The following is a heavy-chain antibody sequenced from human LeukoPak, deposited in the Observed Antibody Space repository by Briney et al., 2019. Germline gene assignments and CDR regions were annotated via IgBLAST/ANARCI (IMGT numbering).Heavy chain of an antibody. Sequence: SETLSLTCSVSGGSISGHYWTWIRQPPGKGLERIGQIHYTGKPDYNPSLKSRITISVDTSKNQVSLQVSSVTAADSAIYYCARFGVDYDMDVWGHGTTVTVFS. D-gene: IGHD3-16*01. CDR1: GGSISGHY. J-gene: IGHJ6*02. V-gene: IGHV4-59*11. CDR2: IHYTGKP. CDR3: ARFGVDYDMDV.